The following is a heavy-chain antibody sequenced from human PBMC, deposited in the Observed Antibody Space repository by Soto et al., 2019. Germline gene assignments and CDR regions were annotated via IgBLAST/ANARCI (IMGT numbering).Heavy chain of an antibody. CDR3: ARSYCTSDNCHLGYWFDP. CDR1: GFSLTTPDVR. D-gene: IGHD2-8*01. Sequence: SGPTLVNPTQTRTMTCTVSGFSLTTPDVRVSWLRQPPGKALEWLARIDWNDGKFYNTFLKTRLTISKDTSKNQVVLTMTNMDPADTGTYFCARSYCTSDNCHLGYWFDPWGQGTLVTVSS. J-gene: IGHJ5*02. CDR2: IDWNDGK. V-gene: IGHV2-70*04.